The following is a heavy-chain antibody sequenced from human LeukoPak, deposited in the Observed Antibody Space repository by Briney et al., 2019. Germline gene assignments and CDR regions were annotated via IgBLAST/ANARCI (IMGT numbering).Heavy chain of an antibody. J-gene: IGHJ3*02. V-gene: IGHV3-33*01. CDR1: GFTFSSYG. CDR3: AREGVTRSDAFDI. CDR2: IWYDGSNK. Sequence: PGGSLRLSCAASGFTFSSYGMHWVRQAPGKGLEWVAVIWYDGSNKYYADSVKGRFTISRDNSKNTLYLQMNSLRAEDTAVYHCAREGVTRSDAFDIWGQGTMVTVSS. D-gene: IGHD2-2*01.